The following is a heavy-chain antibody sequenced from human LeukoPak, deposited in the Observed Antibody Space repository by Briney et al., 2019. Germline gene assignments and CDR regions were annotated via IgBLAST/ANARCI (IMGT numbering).Heavy chain of an antibody. J-gene: IGHJ4*02. CDR3: ARRIPLITMVRGVIRGGGYFDY. Sequence: ASETLSLTCTVSGGSISSSSYYWGWIRQPPGKGLEWIGSIYYSGSTYYNPSLKSRVTISVDTSKNQFSLKLSSVTAADTAVYYCARRIPLITMVRGVIRGGGYFDYWGQGTLVTVSS. CDR2: IYYSGST. D-gene: IGHD3-10*01. V-gene: IGHV4-39*07. CDR1: GGSISSSSYY.